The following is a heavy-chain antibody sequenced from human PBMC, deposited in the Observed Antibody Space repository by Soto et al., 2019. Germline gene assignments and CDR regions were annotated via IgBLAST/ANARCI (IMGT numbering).Heavy chain of an antibody. CDR3: AKDCSSTSCYTKGEARSPVSSFAP. CDR1: GFTFSSYA. CDR2: ISGSGGST. V-gene: IGHV3-23*01. D-gene: IGHD2-2*02. J-gene: IGHJ5*02. Sequence: QPGGSLRLSCAASGFTFSSYAMSWVRQAPGKGLEWVSAISGSGGSTYYADSVKGRFTISRDNSKNTLYLQMNSLRAEDTAVYYCAKDCSSTSCYTKGEARSPVSSFAPWGQGTLVTVSS.